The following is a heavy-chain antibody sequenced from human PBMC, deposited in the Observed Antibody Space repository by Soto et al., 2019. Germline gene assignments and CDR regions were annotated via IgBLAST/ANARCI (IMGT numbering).Heavy chain of an antibody. CDR3: ARTRGLDRSSWYGHDY. Sequence: QVQLVQSGAELKKPGSSVKVSCKASGGTFSSYAISWVRQAPGQGLEWMGGIIPIFGTANYAQKFQGRVTITEDESTSTAYMELSSLRSEDTAVYYCARTRGLDRSSWYGHDYCVQGTRVTVSS. D-gene: IGHD6-13*01. V-gene: IGHV1-69*01. CDR2: IIPIFGTA. J-gene: IGHJ4*02. CDR1: GGTFSSYA.